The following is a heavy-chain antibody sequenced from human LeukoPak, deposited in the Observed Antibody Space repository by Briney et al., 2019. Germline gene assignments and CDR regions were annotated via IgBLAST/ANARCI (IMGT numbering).Heavy chain of an antibody. Sequence: GASVKVSCKASGYTFTGYYMHWVRQAPGQGLEWMGWINPNSGGTNYAQKSQGRVTMTRDTSISTAYMELSRLRSDDTAVYYCARQFMPGLYCSGGSCSYGMDVWGQGTTVTVSS. D-gene: IGHD2-15*01. CDR1: GYTFTGYY. J-gene: IGHJ6*02. CDR3: ARQFMPGLYCSGGSCSYGMDV. V-gene: IGHV1-2*02. CDR2: INPNSGGT.